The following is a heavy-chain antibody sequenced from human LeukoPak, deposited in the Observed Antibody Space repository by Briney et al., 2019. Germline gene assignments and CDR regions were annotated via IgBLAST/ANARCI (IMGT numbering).Heavy chain of an antibody. CDR3: AKGVSGYYYVEATFDN. D-gene: IGHD3-22*01. V-gene: IGHV3-30*02. Sequence: GGSLRLSCAASGFTFSSCSMNWVRPAPGKGLEWVSFIRSDGSAKYYADSVKGRFTISRDNSENTLFLQMNSLKTEDAAVYYCAKGVSGYYYVEATFDNWGQGILVTVSS. CDR1: GFTFSSCS. CDR2: IRSDGSAK. J-gene: IGHJ4*02.